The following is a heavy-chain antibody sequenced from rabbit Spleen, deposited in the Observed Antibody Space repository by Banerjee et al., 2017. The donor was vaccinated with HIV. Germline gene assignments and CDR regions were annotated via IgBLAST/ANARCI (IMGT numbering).Heavy chain of an antibody. D-gene: IGHD2-1*01. Sequence: QLEESAGGLVQPGGSLKLSCKASGFTLSNYYMNWVRQAPGKGLEWIGYIDPVFGITYYANWVNGRSSISRENAQNTVSLQMTSLTAADTATYFCARTARVDGDHDDYPFDPWGPGTLVTVS. V-gene: IGHV1S7*01. CDR3: ARTARVDGDHDDYPFDP. CDR1: GFTLSNYY. J-gene: IGHJ2*01. CDR2: IDPVFGIT.